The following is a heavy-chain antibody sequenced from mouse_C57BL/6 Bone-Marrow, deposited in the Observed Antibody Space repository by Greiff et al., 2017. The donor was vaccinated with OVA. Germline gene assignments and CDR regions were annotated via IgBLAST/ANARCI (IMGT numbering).Heavy chain of an antibody. V-gene: IGHV5-12*01. CDR2: ISNGGGST. CDR3: ARPLYGRRFCY. D-gene: IGHD1-1*01. Sequence: EVKLQESGGGLVQPGGSLKLSCAASGFTFSDYYMYWVRQTPEKRLEWVAYISNGGGSTYYPDTVKGRFTISRDNAKNTLYLQMSRLKSEDTAMYYWARPLYGRRFCYWGQGTPVTVSA. CDR1: GFTFSDYY. J-gene: IGHJ3*01.